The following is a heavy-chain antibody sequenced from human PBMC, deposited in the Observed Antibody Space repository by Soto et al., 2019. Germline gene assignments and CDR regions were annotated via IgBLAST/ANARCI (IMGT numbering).Heavy chain of an antibody. J-gene: IGHJ5*02. CDR3: AGIGAYRDEYNWFDP. D-gene: IGHD1-26*01. Sequence: SGPTLVNPTQTLTLTCTFSGFSLSTSGMCVSWIRQPPGKALEWLALIDWDDDKYYSTSLKTRLTISKDTSKNQVVLTMTNMDPVDTATYYCAGIGAYRDEYNWFDPWGQGTLVTISS. CDR1: GFSLSTSGMC. V-gene: IGHV2-70*01. CDR2: IDWDDDK.